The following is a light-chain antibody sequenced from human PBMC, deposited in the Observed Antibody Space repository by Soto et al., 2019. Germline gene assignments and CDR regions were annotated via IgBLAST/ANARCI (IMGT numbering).Light chain of an antibody. CDR1: QSVSANY. V-gene: IGKV3-20*01. Sequence: EVVLTQSLASLSLSPGERATLSCRANQSVSANYLAWYQQKPGQAPRLLIYGASSRATAIPDRFSGSGSGTDFTLTISRLEPEDFAVFYCHQYGSSPFTFGPGTKADIK. CDR2: GAS. CDR3: HQYGSSPFT. J-gene: IGKJ3*01.